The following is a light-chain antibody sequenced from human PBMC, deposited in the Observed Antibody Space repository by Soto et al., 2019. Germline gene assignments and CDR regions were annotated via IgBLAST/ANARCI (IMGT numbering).Light chain of an antibody. CDR2: AAS. CDR1: QSITNF. CDR3: QQNYSPPPIT. V-gene: IGKV1-39*01. Sequence: DIQMTQSPSSLSASVGDRVTITCRASQSITNFLNWYQQKPGKAPKLLIYAASSLQSGVPSRFSGSGSGTDFTLTISSLQPEDFATYYCQQNYSPPPITCGQGTRLEIK. J-gene: IGKJ5*01.